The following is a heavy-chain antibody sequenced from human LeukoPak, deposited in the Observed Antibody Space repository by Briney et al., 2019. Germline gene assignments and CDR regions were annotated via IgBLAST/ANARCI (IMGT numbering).Heavy chain of an antibody. V-gene: IGHV4-39*07. CDR1: SGSISTSNYY. J-gene: IGHJ4*02. Sequence: SETLSLTCTVSSGSISTSNYYWGWVRQPPGKALEWVGNIFYSGSTYYSPSLKSRVTISLDTSRNQFSLKLNSVTAADTAVYYCARLYSGSYIYWGQGTLVTVSS. D-gene: IGHD1-26*01. CDR2: IFYSGST. CDR3: ARLYSGSYIY.